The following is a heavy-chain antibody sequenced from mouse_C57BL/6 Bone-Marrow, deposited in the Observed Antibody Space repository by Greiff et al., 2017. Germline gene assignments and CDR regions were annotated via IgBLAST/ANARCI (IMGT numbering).Heavy chain of an antibody. Sequence: QVQLQQSGAELVRPGSSVKLSCKASGYTFTSYWMDWVKQRPGQGLEWIGNFYPTDGVTNYNTKFKDKATMTVEQSSSTAYMQLSSLTSEDSAFYYCSIGYGRDYWGQGTSLTVAS. J-gene: IGHJ2*02. D-gene: IGHD1-1*01. CDR3: SIGYGRDY. CDR2: FYPTDGVT. V-gene: IGHV1-61*01. CDR1: GYTFTSYW.